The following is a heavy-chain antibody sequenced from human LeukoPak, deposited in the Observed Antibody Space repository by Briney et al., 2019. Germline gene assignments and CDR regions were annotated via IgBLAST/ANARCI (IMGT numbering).Heavy chain of an antibody. J-gene: IGHJ5*02. CDR3: ARGVAAAGGRWFDP. CDR1: GYTFTDYY. D-gene: IGHD6-13*01. CDR2: INPKSGGT. V-gene: IGHV1-2*02. Sequence: ASVKVSCKVSGYTFTDYYMHWVRQATGQGLEWMGWINPKSGGTNYAQQFQGRVTMTRDTSISTAYMELSNLRSDDTAVYYCARGVAAAGGRWFDPWGQGTLGTVSS.